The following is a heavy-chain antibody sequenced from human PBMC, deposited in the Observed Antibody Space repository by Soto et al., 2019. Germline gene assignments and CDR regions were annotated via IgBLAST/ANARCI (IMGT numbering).Heavy chain of an antibody. J-gene: IGHJ4*02. CDR3: ARGEDYYDSSGYSF. CDR2: INPNSGGT. Sequence: ASVKVSCKASGYTFTGYYMHWVRQSPGQGLEWMGWINPNSGGTNYAQKFQGWVTMTRDTSISTAYMELSRLRSDDTAVYYCARGEDYYDSSGYSFWGQGTLVTVSS. V-gene: IGHV1-2*04. CDR1: GYTFTGYY. D-gene: IGHD3-22*01.